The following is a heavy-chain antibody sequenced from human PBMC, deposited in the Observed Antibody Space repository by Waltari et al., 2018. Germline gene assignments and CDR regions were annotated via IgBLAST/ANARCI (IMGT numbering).Heavy chain of an antibody. CDR2: ISSISSYI. J-gene: IGHJ3*01. V-gene: IGHV3-21*01. CDR1: GYNLTELS. CDR3: ARDQV. Sequence: VQLVQSGAEVKKPGASVKVSCKVSGYNLTELSMHWVRQAPGKGLEWVSSISSISSYIYYADSVKGRFTISRDNAKNSLYLQMNSLRAEDTAVYYCARDQVWGQGTMVTVSS.